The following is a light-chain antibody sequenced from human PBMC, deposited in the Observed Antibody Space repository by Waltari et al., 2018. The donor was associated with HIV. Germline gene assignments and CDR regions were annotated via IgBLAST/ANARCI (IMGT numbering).Light chain of an antibody. J-gene: IGKJ4*02. Sequence: IVLTQAPATLSLSPGERATLSCSPSQIVSSYLAWYQQKPGQGPRHLIYASSTRATGIPASFRGRGSEADFSLTISSLEPEDFAVYCCQQRSNWPPTFGGGTKVEIK. CDR2: ASS. CDR3: QQRSNWPPT. CDR1: QIVSSY. V-gene: IGKV3-11*01.